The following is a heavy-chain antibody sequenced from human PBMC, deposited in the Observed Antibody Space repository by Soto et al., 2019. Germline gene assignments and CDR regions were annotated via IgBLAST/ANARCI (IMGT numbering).Heavy chain of an antibody. Sequence: SVKVSCKASGGTFSSYTISWVRQAPGQGLEWMGRIIPILGIANYAQKFQGRVTITADKSTSTAYMELSSLRSEDTAVYYCARGAYSSSPRNYFDYWGQGTPVTSPQ. J-gene: IGHJ4*02. V-gene: IGHV1-69*02. CDR3: ARGAYSSSPRNYFDY. CDR1: GGTFSSYT. CDR2: IIPILGIA. D-gene: IGHD6-6*01.